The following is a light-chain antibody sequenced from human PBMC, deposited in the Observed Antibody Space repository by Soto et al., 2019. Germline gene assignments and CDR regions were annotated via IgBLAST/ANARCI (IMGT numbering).Light chain of an antibody. CDR1: SSNIGAGYD. V-gene: IGLV1-40*01. J-gene: IGLJ2*01. CDR2: ANS. Sequence: QPVLTQPPSVSGPPGQRVTISCTGSSSNIGAGYDVHWYRQLPGTAPKLLIYANSNRPSGVPDRFSGSKSGTSASLAITGLQAEDEADYYCQSYDSSLSGSVFGGGTKVTVL. CDR3: QSYDSSLSGSV.